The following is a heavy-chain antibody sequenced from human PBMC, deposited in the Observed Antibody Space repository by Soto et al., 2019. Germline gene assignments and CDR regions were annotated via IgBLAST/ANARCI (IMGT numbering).Heavy chain of an antibody. D-gene: IGHD2-21*02. CDR3: AKARDTVTAYDAYDM. V-gene: IGHV3-23*01. CDR1: EFTFSSYP. CDR2: ITGSGGFT. Sequence: LRLSCAASEFTFSSYPMSWVRQAPGKGLEWVSAITGSGGFTNYADSVKGRFTISRDNSKNTLFLQMNSLRAEDTAVYYCAKARDTVTAYDAYDMWGQGTMVTVSS. J-gene: IGHJ3*02.